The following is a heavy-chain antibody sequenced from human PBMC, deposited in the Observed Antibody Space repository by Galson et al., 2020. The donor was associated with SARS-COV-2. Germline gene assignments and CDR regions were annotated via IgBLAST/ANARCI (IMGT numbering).Heavy chain of an antibody. CDR3: ARHVAVPGTFDY. J-gene: IGHJ4*02. D-gene: IGHD6-19*01. Sequence: SQTLSLTCTVPGGSISSSSHYWGWIRQPPGKGLDWIGSIYYSGGTFYNPSLKSRVTISVDTSKNQFSLRLSSVTAADTAAYYCARHVAVPGTFDYWGQGTLVTVSS. CDR1: GGSISSSSHY. CDR2: IYYSGGT. V-gene: IGHV4-39*01.